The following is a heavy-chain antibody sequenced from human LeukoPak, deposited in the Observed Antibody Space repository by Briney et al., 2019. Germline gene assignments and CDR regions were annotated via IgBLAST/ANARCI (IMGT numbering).Heavy chain of an antibody. CDR1: GYSFTSYW. D-gene: IGHD6-13*01. CDR3: ARLLVAAAGLEYYYYGMDV. V-gene: IGHV5-51*01. J-gene: IGHJ6*02. CDR2: IYPGDSDT. Sequence: GESLKISCKGSGYSFTSYWIGWVRQMPGKGLEWMGIIYPGDSDTRYSPSFHGQVTISADKSISTAYLQWSSLKASDTAMYYCARLLVAAAGLEYYYYGMDVWGQGTTVTVSS.